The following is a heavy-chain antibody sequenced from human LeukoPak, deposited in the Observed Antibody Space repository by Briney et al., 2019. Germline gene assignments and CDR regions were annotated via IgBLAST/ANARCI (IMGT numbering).Heavy chain of an antibody. D-gene: IGHD6-13*01. Sequence: GASVKVSCKASGYTFTGYYMHWVRQAPGQGLEWMGWINPNSGGTNYAQKFQGRVTMTRDTSISTAYMELSRLRSDDTAVYYCARGKWYSSSWYCDYWGQGTLVTVSS. J-gene: IGHJ4*02. CDR3: ARGKWYSSSWYCDY. CDR2: INPNSGGT. CDR1: GYTFTGYY. V-gene: IGHV1-2*02.